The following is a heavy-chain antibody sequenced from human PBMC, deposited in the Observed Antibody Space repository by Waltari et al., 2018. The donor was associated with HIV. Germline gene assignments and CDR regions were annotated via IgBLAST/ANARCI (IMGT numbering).Heavy chain of an antibody. J-gene: IGHJ6*02. CDR3: TTRRMDA. V-gene: IGHV3-15*01. CDR2: IKSKTDCGTT. CDR1: GFTFSNAW. Sequence: EVQLVESGGGLVKPGGSLRLSCAASGFTFSNAWMSRVRQAPGEELVWVGRIKSKTDCGTTDYAAPVKGRFTISRDDSKNTLYLQMNSLKTEDTAVYYCTTRRMDAWGQGTTVTVSS.